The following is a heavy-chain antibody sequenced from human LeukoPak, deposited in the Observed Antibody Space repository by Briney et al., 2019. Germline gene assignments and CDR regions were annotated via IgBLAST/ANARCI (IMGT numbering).Heavy chain of an antibody. CDR3: AKDLSPGGAADAFDI. CDR2: ISGSGGST. J-gene: IGHJ3*02. CDR1: GFTFSSYG. V-gene: IGHV3-23*01. D-gene: IGHD3-16*01. Sequence: PGGSLRLPCAASGFTFSSYGMSWVRQAPGKGLEWVSAISGSGGSTYYADSVKGRFTISRDNSKNTLYLQMNSLRAEDTAVYYCAKDLSPGGAADAFDIWGQGTMVTVSS.